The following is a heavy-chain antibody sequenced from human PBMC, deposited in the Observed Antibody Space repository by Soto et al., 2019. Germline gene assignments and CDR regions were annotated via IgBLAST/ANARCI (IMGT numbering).Heavy chain of an antibody. J-gene: IGHJ4*02. Sequence: QVQLVESGGAVVQPGRSLRLSCTASGFTFSAYGLHWVRHAPGKGLEWVSTISYDGSHEYYADSVKGRFTVSRDDSKKTMYLLMNSLRIDHTGFYFCAQEMCPQTVLDSISPGGEYWGPATLLTVFS. CDR2: ISYDGSHE. CDR3: AQEMCPQTVLDSISPGGEY. V-gene: IGHV3-30*18. D-gene: IGHD6-6*01. CDR1: GFTFSAYG.